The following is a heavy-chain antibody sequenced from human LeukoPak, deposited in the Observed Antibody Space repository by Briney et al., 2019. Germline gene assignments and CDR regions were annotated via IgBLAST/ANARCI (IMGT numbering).Heavy chain of an antibody. CDR1: GFTFNDYY. D-gene: IGHD6-13*01. Sequence: GGSLRLSCAASGFTFNDYYMSWIRQAPGQGLEWVSYISSSGSTIYYADSVKGRFTISRDNAKNSLYLQMNSLRAEDTAVYYCAKYWAAAGTSAFDIWGQGTMVTVSS. J-gene: IGHJ3*02. CDR3: AKYWAAAGTSAFDI. V-gene: IGHV3-11*01. CDR2: ISSSGSTI.